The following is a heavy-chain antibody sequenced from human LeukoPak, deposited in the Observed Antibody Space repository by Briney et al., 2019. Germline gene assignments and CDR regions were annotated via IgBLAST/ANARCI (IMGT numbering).Heavy chain of an antibody. CDR3: ARDRHCSSTSCYDTYSIYYYGMDV. V-gene: IGHV3-11*01. J-gene: IGHJ6*02. D-gene: IGHD2-2*01. Sequence: GGSLRLSCAASGFTFSDYYMSWIRQAPGKGLEWVSYISSSGSTIYYADSVKGRFTISRDNAKNSLYLQMNSLRAEDTAVYYCARDRHCSSTSCYDTYSIYYYGMDVWGQGTTVTVSS. CDR2: ISSSGSTI. CDR1: GFTFSDYY.